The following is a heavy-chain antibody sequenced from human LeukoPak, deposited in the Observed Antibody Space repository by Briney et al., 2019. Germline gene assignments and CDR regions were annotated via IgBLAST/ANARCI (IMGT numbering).Heavy chain of an antibody. CDR3: VTRLA. V-gene: IGHV3-53*01. J-gene: IGHJ5*02. Sequence: GGSLRLSCAASGFTVSSNYMSGVRQAPGKGLDWVSMIYSGGSTNYADPVKGRFTISRDSSKNTLYLQMNSLRAEDTAVYYCVTRLAWGQGTLVTVSS. CDR1: GFTVSSNY. CDR2: IYSGGST. D-gene: IGHD3-16*01.